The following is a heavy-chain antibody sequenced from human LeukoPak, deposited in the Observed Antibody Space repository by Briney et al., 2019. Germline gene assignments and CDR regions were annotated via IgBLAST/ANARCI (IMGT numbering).Heavy chain of an antibody. CDR3: ARPLRKWELLTAFDY. D-gene: IGHD1-26*01. CDR1: GGTFSSYA. Sequence: ASVKVSCKASGGTFSSYAISWVRQAPGQGLEWMGRIIPILGIANYAQKFQGRVTITADKSTSTAYMELSSLRSEDTAVYYCARPLRKWELLTAFDYWGQGTLVTVSS. CDR2: IIPILGIA. J-gene: IGHJ4*02. V-gene: IGHV1-69*04.